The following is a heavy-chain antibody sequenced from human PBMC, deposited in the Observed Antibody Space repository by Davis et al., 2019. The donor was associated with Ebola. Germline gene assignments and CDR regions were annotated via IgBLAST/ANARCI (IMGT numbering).Heavy chain of an antibody. CDR1: GGSISSGDYY. Sequence: PSETLSLTRTVSGGSISSGDYYWSWIRQPPGKGLEWIGYIYYSGSTYYNPSLKSRVTISVDTSKNQFSLKLSSVTAADTAVYYCASNFGKLYWAFDYWGQGTLVTVSS. J-gene: IGHJ4*02. CDR3: ASNFGKLYWAFDY. V-gene: IGHV4-30-4*01. CDR2: IYYSGST. D-gene: IGHD2-15*01.